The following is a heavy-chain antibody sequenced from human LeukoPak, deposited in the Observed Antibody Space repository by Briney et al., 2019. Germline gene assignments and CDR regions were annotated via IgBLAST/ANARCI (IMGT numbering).Heavy chain of an antibody. V-gene: IGHV3-33*06. J-gene: IGHJ3*01. D-gene: IGHD4-17*01. CDR1: GFTFSNYG. CDR3: VKDKFMRQHHGEPGRAAFDV. Sequence: GGSLRLSCAASGFTFSNYGLNWVRQAPGKGLEWVAGIWYDGNNKDYGDSVKGRFAISRDNSKKMLYLQMNSLRAEDTAVYYCVKDKFMRQHHGEPGRAAFDVWGKGTMVTVSS. CDR2: IWYDGNNK.